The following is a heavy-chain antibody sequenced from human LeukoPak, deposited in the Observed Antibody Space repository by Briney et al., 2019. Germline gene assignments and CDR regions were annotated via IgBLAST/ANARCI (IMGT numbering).Heavy chain of an antibody. CDR1: GGSIRSYY. CDR2: IYYSGST. J-gene: IGHJ4*02. Sequence: SETLSLTCTVSGGSIRSYYWSWIRQPPGKGLEWIGYIYYSGSTDSNPSLKSRVTISVDTSKNQISLNLSSVTAADTAVYYCARTYCRGGSCHFDYWGQGTLVTVSS. D-gene: IGHD2-15*01. V-gene: IGHV4-59*08. CDR3: ARTYCRGGSCHFDY.